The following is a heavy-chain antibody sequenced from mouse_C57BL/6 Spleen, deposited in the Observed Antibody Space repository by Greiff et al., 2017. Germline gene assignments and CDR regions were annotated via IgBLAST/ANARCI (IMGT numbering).Heavy chain of an antibody. J-gene: IGHJ2*01. CDR1: GFTFSDYG. CDR3: ARGDYGSIPFDY. Sequence: EVQLQESGGGLVKPGGSLKLSCAASGFTFSDYGMHWVRQAPEKGLEWVAYISSGSSTIYYADTVKGRFTISRDNAKNTLFLQMTSLRSEDTAMYYCARGDYGSIPFDYWGQGTTLTVSS. V-gene: IGHV5-17*01. D-gene: IGHD1-1*01. CDR2: ISSGSSTI.